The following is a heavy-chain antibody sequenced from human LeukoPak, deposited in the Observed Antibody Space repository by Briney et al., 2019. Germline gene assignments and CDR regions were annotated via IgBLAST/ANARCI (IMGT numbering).Heavy chain of an antibody. CDR3: SVEVGSGYLPRGYESSGDPDY. CDR1: GFTFGDYA. Sequence: QTGGSLRLSCTASGFTFGDYALSWVRQAPGKGLEWVGFIRSKRYGGTTEYAASVKGRFTISRDDSRSFAYLQMNSLKTEDTAVYYCSVEVGSGYLPRGYESSGDPDYWSQGTLVTVSS. V-gene: IGHV3-49*04. D-gene: IGHD3-22*01. CDR2: IRSKRYGGTT. J-gene: IGHJ4*02.